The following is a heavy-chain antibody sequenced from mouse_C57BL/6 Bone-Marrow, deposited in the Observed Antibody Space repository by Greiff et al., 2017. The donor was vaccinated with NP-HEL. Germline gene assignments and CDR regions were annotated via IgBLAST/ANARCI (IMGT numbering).Heavy chain of an antibody. D-gene: IGHD2-5*01. CDR1: GYTFTSYG. V-gene: IGHV1-81*01. J-gene: IGHJ2*01. CDR2: IYPRSGNT. CDR3: ARGGYYINYGDY. Sequence: VQLQQSGAELARPGASVKLSCKASGYTFTSYGISWVKQRTEQGLEWIGGIYPRSGNTYYNEKFKGKATLTADKSSSTAYMELRSLTSEDSAVYFCARGGYYINYGDYWGQGTTLTVSS.